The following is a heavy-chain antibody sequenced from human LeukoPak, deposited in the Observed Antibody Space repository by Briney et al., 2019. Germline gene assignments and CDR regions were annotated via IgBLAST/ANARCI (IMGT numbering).Heavy chain of an antibody. J-gene: IGHJ4*02. D-gene: IGHD3-22*01. CDR1: GFTFSSYA. V-gene: IGHV3-30-3*01. CDR3: AREGYYYDSSGYHGYFDY. Sequence: GGSLRLSCAASGFTFSSYAMHWVRQAPGKGLEWVAVISYDGSNKYYADSVKGRFTISRDNSKNTLYLQMNSLRAEDTAVYYCAREGYYYDSSGYHGYFDYWGQGTLVTVSS. CDR2: ISYDGSNK.